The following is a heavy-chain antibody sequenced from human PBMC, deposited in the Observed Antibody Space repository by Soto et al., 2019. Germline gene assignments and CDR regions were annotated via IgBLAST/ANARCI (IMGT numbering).Heavy chain of an antibody. J-gene: IGHJ6*02. CDR1: GYTFTGYY. CDR3: ARDYGDYLSYYYGMDV. V-gene: IGHV1-2*02. D-gene: IGHD4-17*01. CDR2: INPNSGGT. Sequence: ASVKVSCKASGYTFTGYYMHWVRQAPGQGLEWMGWINPNSGGTNYAQKFQGRVTMTRDTSISTAYMELSRLRFDDTVVYYCARDYGDYLSYYYGMDVWGQGTTVTVSS.